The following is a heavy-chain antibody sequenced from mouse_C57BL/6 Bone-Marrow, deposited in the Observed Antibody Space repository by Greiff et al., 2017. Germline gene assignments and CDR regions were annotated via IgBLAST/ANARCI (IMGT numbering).Heavy chain of an antibody. Sequence: VQLQQSGPELVKPGASVKMSCKASGYTFTDYNMHWVKQSHGKSLEWIGYINPNNGGTIYNQTFKSKATLTVNQYSSTAYMGLRSLTSEDSAVYYCARGDGNYGYWGQGTTLTVSS. J-gene: IGHJ2*01. V-gene: IGHV1-22*01. D-gene: IGHD2-1*01. CDR2: INPNNGGT. CDR3: ARGDGNYGY. CDR1: GYTFTDYN.